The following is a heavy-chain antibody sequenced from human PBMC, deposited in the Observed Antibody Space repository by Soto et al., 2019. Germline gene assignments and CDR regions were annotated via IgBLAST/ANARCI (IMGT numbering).Heavy chain of an antibody. D-gene: IGHD2-2*01. V-gene: IGHV4-39*01. CDR3: ARGGCSSSSCYADH. J-gene: IGHJ1*01. CDR2: IYNSGRT. CDR1: GGSISRSSFH. Sequence: SETLSLTCTVSGGSISRSSFHWGWIRQPPGKGLEWIGSIYNSGRTYYNPSLKSRVTIYVDTSKNQFSLKLNSVTAADTAVYYCARGGCSSSSCYADHWGQGTLVTVSS.